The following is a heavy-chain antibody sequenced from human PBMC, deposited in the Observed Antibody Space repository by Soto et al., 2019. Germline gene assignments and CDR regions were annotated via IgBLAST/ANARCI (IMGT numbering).Heavy chain of an antibody. CDR3: AREEGHCSGGSCYATFLEDYGMDV. CDR2: ISAYNGNT. Sequence: ASVKVSCKASGYTFTSYGISWVRQAPGQGLEWMGWISAYNGNTNYAQKLQGRVTMTTDTSTSTAYMELSSLRSEDTAVYYCAREEGHCSGGSCYATFLEDYGMDVWG. J-gene: IGHJ6*02. V-gene: IGHV1-18*01. CDR1: GYTFTSYG. D-gene: IGHD2-15*01.